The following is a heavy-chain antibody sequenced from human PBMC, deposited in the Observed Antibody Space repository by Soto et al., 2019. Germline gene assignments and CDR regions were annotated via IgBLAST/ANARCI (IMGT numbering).Heavy chain of an antibody. Sequence: VQLVESGGTVVQPGGSLRLSCAASGFPFFTYTMHWVRQPPGKGPEWVSNIPSDGRDVSYADSVRGRFTISRDDARNTLYLQMSDLRVEDTAIYYCTRDDSGLGIDYWGQGTQVTVSS. CDR1: GFPFFTYT. V-gene: IGHV3-74*01. CDR3: TRDDSGLGIDY. D-gene: IGHD1-26*01. CDR2: IPSDGRDV. J-gene: IGHJ4*02.